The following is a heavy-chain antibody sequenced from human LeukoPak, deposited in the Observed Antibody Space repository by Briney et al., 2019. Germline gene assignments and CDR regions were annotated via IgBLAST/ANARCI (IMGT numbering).Heavy chain of an antibody. CDR3: AKDPTYSGYGGLDV. D-gene: IGHD5-12*01. J-gene: IGHJ6*04. CDR2: ISGSSSTI. V-gene: IGHV3-48*01. Sequence: PGGSLRLSCAASGFTFSSYGMNWVRQAPGKGLEWVSYISGSSSTIYYADSVKGRFTISRDNAENSLYLQMNSLRAEDTAVYYCAKDPTYSGYGGLDVWGKGTTVSVSS. CDR1: GFTFSSYG.